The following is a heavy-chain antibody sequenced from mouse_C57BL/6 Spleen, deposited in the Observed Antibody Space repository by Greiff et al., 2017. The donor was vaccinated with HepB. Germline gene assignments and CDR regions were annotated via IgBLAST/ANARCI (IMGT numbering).Heavy chain of an antibody. V-gene: IGHV1-53*01. D-gene: IGHD1-1*01. J-gene: IGHJ4*01. CDR3: ARRGNYYGSSYDDAMDY. CDR1: GYTFTSYW. Sequence: VQLQQSGTELVKPGASVKLSCKASGYTFTSYWMHWVKQRPGQGLEWIGNINPSNGGTNYNEKFKSKATLTVDKSSSTAYMQLSSLKSEDSAVYYCARRGNYYGSSYDDAMDYWGQGTSVTVSS. CDR2: INPSNGGT.